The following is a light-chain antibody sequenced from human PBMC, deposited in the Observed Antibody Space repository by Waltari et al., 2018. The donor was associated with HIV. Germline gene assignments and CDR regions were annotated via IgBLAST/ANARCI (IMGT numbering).Light chain of an antibody. CDR1: SSNIGRNT. CDR2: SYN. J-gene: IGLJ2*01. Sequence: QSVLTQPPSASGTPGQRVTISCSGSSSNIGRNTVNWYQQRPGTAPKLLVYSYNLRPSGVPDRFSGSKSGTAASLAISGLQSEDEAEYYCAAWDNSLKGPIVGGGTKVTVL. V-gene: IGLV1-44*01. CDR3: AAWDNSLKGPI.